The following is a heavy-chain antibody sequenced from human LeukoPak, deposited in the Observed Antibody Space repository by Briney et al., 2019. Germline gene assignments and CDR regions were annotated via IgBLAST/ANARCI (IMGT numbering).Heavy chain of an antibody. Sequence: PGGSLRLSCAASGFTFSSYAMHWVRQAPGKGLEWVAVISYDGSNKYYADSVKGRFTISRDNSKNTLYLQMNSLRAEDTAVYYCARDPRTYGDPTGIFDYWGQGTLVTVSS. CDR3: ARDPRTYGDPTGIFDY. CDR1: GFTFSSYA. CDR2: ISYDGSNK. V-gene: IGHV3-30-3*01. J-gene: IGHJ4*02. D-gene: IGHD4-17*01.